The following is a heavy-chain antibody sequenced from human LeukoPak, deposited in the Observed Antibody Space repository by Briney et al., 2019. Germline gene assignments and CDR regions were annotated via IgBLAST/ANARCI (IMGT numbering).Heavy chain of an antibody. J-gene: IGHJ5*02. V-gene: IGHV4-59*01. CDR2: IYYSGST. D-gene: IGHD1-1*01. CDR1: VGSISSYY. Sequence: SETLSLTCTVSVGSISSYYWSWIRQPPGKGLEWIGYIYYSGSTNYNPSLKSRVTISVDTSKNQYSLKLSSVTAADTAVYYCARATTGTTNWFDPWGQGTLVTVSS. CDR3: ARATTGTTNWFDP.